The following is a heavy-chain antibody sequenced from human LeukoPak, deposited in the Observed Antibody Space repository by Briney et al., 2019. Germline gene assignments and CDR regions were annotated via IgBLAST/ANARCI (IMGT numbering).Heavy chain of an antibody. J-gene: IGHJ4*02. CDR1: GFTFSSYW. V-gene: IGHV3-7*03. CDR3: AKGRGTYSTGYFDY. D-gene: IGHD1-26*01. Sequence: PGGSLRLSCAASGFTFSSYWMSWVRQAPGKGLEWVANIKQDGSEKYYVDSVKGRFTISRDNAKNSLYLQMNSLRAEDTALYYCAKGRGTYSTGYFDYWGQGTLVTVSS. CDR2: IKQDGSEK.